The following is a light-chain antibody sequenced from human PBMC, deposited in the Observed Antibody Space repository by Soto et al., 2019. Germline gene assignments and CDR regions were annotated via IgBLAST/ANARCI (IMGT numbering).Light chain of an antibody. V-gene: IGLV2-8*01. J-gene: IGLJ2*01. CDR1: SSDVGGYNF. Sequence: QSALTQPPSASGSPGQSVTISCTGASSDVGGYNFVSWYQQHPGKAPKLMIYEVSKRPSGVPDRFSGSKSGNTASLTVSGLQAEDEADYYCSSYAGSFVLFGGGTKLTVL. CDR3: SSYAGSFVL. CDR2: EVS.